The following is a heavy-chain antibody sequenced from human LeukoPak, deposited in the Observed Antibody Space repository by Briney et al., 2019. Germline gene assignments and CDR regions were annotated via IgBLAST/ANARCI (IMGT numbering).Heavy chain of an antibody. V-gene: IGHV3-7*01. CDR2: IKQDGSEK. D-gene: IGHD3-3*01. Sequence: QAGGSLRLSCAVSEFTFSSYWMSWVRQAPGKGLEWLANIKQDGSEKYYVDTVKGRFTISRDNAKNSLYLQMNSLRAEDTAVYYCARALPDYDFWSGYHSGNFDYWGQGTLVTVSS. CDR1: EFTFSSYW. J-gene: IGHJ4*02. CDR3: ARALPDYDFWSGYHSGNFDY.